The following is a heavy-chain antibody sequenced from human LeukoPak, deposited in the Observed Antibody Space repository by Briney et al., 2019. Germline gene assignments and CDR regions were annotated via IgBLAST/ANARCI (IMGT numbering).Heavy chain of an antibody. J-gene: IGHJ3*02. D-gene: IGHD2-2*01. CDR1: GYTFTAYY. CDR3: ARGGGFVVVPAAQPTDAFDI. V-gene: IGHV1-46*01. CDR2: INPSGGST. Sequence: ASVKVSCKPSGYTFTAYYIHWVRQAPGQGLEWMGIINPSGGSTSYAQKFQGRVTMTRDMSTSTVYMELSSLRSEDTAVYYCARGGGFVVVPAAQPTDAFDIWGQGTMVTVSS.